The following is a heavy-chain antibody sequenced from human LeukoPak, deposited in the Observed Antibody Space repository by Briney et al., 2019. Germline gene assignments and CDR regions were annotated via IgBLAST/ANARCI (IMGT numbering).Heavy chain of an antibody. CDR2: ISSSGSSI. CDR3: ARQISRYCSGASCYSGWEFYFDY. J-gene: IGHJ4*02. Sequence: GGSLRLSCAASGFTFSSYEMHWVRQAPGKGLEWVSYISSSGSSIHYADSVKGRFTISRDNAKNSLYLQMNSLRAEDTAVYHCARQISRYCSGASCYSGWEFYFDYWGQGTPVTVSS. V-gene: IGHV3-48*03. CDR1: GFTFSSYE. D-gene: IGHD2-15*01.